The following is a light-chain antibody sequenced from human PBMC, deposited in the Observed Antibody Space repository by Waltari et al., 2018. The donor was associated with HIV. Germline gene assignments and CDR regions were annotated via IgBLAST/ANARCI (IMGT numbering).Light chain of an antibody. CDR3: SSYASSSTPNWV. Sequence: QSALTQPASVSGSPGQSITIPCTGTSSDVRGSHYVSWYQHHPDKTPKLMIYDVSNPPSGVSNRFSGSKSGNTASLTISGLQAEDEADYYCSSYASSSTPNWVFGGGTKLTVL. J-gene: IGLJ3*02. V-gene: IGLV2-14*01. CDR2: DVS. CDR1: SSDVRGSHY.